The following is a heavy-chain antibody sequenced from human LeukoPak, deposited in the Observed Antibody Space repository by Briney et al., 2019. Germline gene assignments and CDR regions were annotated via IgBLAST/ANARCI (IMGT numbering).Heavy chain of an antibody. V-gene: IGHV3-21*01. Sequence: GGSLRLSCAASGFTFSSYSMNWVRQAPGKGLEWVSSISSSSTYMYHTDSVKGRFTISRDNAKNSLYLQMNSLRDEDTAVYYCAREGNYGDPYLDYWGQGTLVTVSS. CDR1: GFTFSSYS. CDR2: ISSSSTYM. J-gene: IGHJ4*02. D-gene: IGHD4-17*01. CDR3: AREGNYGDPYLDY.